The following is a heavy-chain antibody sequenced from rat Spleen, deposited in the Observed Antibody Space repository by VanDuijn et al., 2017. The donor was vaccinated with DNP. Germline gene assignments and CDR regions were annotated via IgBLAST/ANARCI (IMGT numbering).Heavy chain of an antibody. CDR1: GFTFSSFP. J-gene: IGHJ2*01. CDR2: IVHDGSRT. D-gene: IGHD1-12*01. Sequence: EVQLVESGGGFVQPGRSLKLSCAASGFTFSSFPMAWVRQAPKKGLEWVATIVHDGSRTYYQDSVKGRFTISRNNVNSILYLQMDSLRSEDTATYYCTTLNYYASLSGYFDYWGQGVMVTVSS. CDR3: TTLNYYASLSGYFDY. V-gene: IGHV5S10*01.